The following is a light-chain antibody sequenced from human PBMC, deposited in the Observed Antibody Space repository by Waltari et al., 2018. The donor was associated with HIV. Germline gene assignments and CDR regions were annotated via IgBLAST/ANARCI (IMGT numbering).Light chain of an antibody. CDR2: GAS. CDR3: QQYNNWPPYT. CDR1: QSVTST. Sequence: EIVMTQSPATLSVSPGERATLSCRASQSVTSTLAWYQQKPGQAPRLLIYGASTRATGIPARFSGSGSGTEFTLTISSRQSEDFAVYYCQQYNNWPPYTFGQGTKLEIK. V-gene: IGKV3-15*01. J-gene: IGKJ2*01.